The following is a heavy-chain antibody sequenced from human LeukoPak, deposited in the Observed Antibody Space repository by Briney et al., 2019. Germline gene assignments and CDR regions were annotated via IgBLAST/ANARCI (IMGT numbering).Heavy chain of an antibody. CDR2: INSDGSSS. Sequence: GGSLRLSCAASGFTLSSYWMHWVRQCPGKGLVWVSRINSDGSSSSYADSVKGRFTISRDNAKNTLYLQMNSLTAEDTAVYYCARDPEAFVIWDQGTMVTVSS. CDR1: GFTLSSYW. J-gene: IGHJ3*02. V-gene: IGHV3-74*01. CDR3: ARDPEAFVI.